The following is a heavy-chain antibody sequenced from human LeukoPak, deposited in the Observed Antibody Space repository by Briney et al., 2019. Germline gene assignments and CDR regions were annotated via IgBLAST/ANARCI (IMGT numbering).Heavy chain of an antibody. CDR3: ATDGGYAADY. Sequence: PGGSLRLSCAAYGFTFSSSWMHWVRQAPGKGLVWVSHIRTDGSSTTYADSVRGRFTISRDNAGNTVYLQMNGLRAEDTAVYYCATDGGYAADYRGQGVLVTVSS. CDR1: GFTFSSSW. D-gene: IGHD2-2*01. V-gene: IGHV3-74*01. CDR2: IRTDGSST. J-gene: IGHJ4*02.